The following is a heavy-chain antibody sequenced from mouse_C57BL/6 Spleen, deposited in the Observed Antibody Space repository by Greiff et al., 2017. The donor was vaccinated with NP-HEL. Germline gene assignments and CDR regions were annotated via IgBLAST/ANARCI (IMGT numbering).Heavy chain of an antibody. Sequence: VKLMESGAELVRPGASVTLSCKASGYTFTDYEMHWVKQTPVHGLEWIGAIDPETGGTAYNQKFKGKAILTADKSSSTAYMELRSLTSEDSAVYYCTRLLRGYWGQGTTLTVSS. J-gene: IGHJ2*01. V-gene: IGHV1-15*01. CDR1: GYTFTDYE. CDR3: TRLLRGY. CDR2: IDPETGGT. D-gene: IGHD1-1*01.